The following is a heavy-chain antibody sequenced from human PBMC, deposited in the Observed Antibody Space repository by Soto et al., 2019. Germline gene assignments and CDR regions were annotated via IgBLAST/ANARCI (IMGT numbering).Heavy chain of an antibody. CDR1: GGSISSGGYY. CDR2: IYYSGST. CDR3: ARVTSKHYYYYYGMDV. V-gene: IGHV4-31*03. J-gene: IGHJ6*02. Sequence: SETLSLTCTVSGGSISSGGYYWSWIRQHPGKGLEWIGYIYYSGSTYYNPSLKSRVTISVDTSKNQFSLKLSSVTAADTAVYYCARVTSKHYYYYYGMDVWGQGTTVTVSS.